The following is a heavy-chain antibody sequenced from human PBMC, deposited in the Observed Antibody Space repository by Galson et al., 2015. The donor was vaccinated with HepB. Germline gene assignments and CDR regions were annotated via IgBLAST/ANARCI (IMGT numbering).Heavy chain of an antibody. CDR1: GFTFSSFA. D-gene: IGHD4-17*01. CDR3: AKSLPEYGDLFDY. Sequence: SLRLSCAASGFTFSSFAMSWVRQAPGKGLEWVSAIINSCGRTYYGDSVKGRFTISRVNPSNTLYLHMNSLRADDTAVYYCAKSLPEYGDLFDYWGQGTLVTVS. V-gene: IGHV3-23*01. CDR2: IINSCGRT. J-gene: IGHJ4*02.